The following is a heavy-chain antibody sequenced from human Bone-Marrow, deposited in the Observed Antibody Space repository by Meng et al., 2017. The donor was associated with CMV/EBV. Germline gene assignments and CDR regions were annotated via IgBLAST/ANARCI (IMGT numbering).Heavy chain of an antibody. Sequence: GESLKISCAASGFTFSSYDMHWVRQAPGKGLEWVSLITWDSSNTVYADSVKGRFTISRDNSKDSLYLQMNSLRAEDTAFYYCAKDIDGYMSFDYWGQGTLVTVSS. D-gene: IGHD5-24*01. V-gene: IGHV3-43D*04. CDR1: GFTFSSYD. J-gene: IGHJ4*02. CDR2: ITWDSSNT. CDR3: AKDIDGYMSFDY.